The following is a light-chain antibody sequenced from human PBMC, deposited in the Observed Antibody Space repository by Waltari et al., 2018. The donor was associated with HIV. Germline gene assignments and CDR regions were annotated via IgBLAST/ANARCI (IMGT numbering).Light chain of an antibody. CDR3: QTWGTVVI. V-gene: IGLV4-69*01. Sequence: QFVVTQSPSASSSLGASVKLTCTLDSALILNAIAWHQQQPGKGPRFVMKINIDGRNTKGDGIPDRVSGSSSGAERYLIISSLQSEDEADYYCQTWGTVVIFGGGTKLTVL. CDR2: INIDGRN. J-gene: IGLJ2*01. CDR1: SALILNA.